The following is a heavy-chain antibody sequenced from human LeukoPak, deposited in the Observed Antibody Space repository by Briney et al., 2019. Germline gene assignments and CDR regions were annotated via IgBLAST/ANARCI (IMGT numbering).Heavy chain of an antibody. CDR1: GFTFSDYY. J-gene: IGHJ2*01. V-gene: IGHV3-11*06. D-gene: IGHD4-23*01. CDR3: ARDGSYSVQGRTVWYLRL. Sequence: GGSLRLSCAASGFTFSDYYMSWIRQAPGKGLEWVSYISSSSSYTNYADSVKGRFTISRGNAKNSLYLQMNSLRAEDTAVYYCARDGSYSVQGRTVWYLRLWGRGTLVTVSS. CDR2: ISSSSSYT.